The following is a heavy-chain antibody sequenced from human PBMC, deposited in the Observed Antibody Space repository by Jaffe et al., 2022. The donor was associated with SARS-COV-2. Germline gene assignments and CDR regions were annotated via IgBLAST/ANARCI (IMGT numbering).Heavy chain of an antibody. V-gene: IGHV3-11*01. CDR1: GFIFRDYY. J-gene: IGHJ4*02. CDR3: ARSAGDFWSGYFDS. CDR2: ITKSGSVI. D-gene: IGHD3-3*01. Sequence: QVQLVESGGDLVKPGGSLRLSCAASGFIFRDYYMSWIRQAPGKGLEWVSYITKSGSVIYYADSVKGRFTISRDNAKTSLFLQMNSLRAEDTAVYYCARSAGDFWSGYFDSWGQGTLVTVSS.